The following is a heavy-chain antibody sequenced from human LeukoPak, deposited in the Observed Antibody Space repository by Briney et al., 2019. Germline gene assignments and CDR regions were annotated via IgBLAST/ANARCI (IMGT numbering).Heavy chain of an antibody. CDR1: GYTFTGYG. D-gene: IGHD5-18*01. V-gene: IGHV1-18*01. Sequence: ASVKISCKASGYTFTGYGISWVRQAPGQGLEWMGWISAYNGNTNYAQKLQGRVTMTTDTSTSTAYMELRSLRSDDTAVYYCARDRRGYSYGPRVTFDYWGQGTLVTVSS. J-gene: IGHJ4*02. CDR2: ISAYNGNT. CDR3: ARDRRGYSYGPRVTFDY.